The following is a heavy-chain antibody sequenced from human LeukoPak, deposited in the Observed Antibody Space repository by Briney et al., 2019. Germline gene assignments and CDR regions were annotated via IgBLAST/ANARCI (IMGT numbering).Heavy chain of an antibody. CDR1: GGSISSSSYY. CDR2: INHSGST. J-gene: IGHJ4*02. CDR3: ARHMWGGLGEFLFDY. D-gene: IGHD3-10*01. V-gene: IGHV4-39*01. Sequence: SETLSLTCTVSGGSISSSSYYWGWIRQPPGKGLEWIGEINHSGSTNYNPSLKSRVTISVDTSKNQFSLKLSSVTAADTAVYYCARHMWGGLGEFLFDYWGQGTLVTVSS.